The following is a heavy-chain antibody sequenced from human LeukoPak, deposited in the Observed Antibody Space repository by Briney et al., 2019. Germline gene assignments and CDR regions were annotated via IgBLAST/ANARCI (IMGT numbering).Heavy chain of an antibody. V-gene: IGHV4-34*01. CDR3: ARMTGGLIPY. CDR1: GGSFSGYY. CDR2: INHSGST. Sequence: SETLSLTCAVYGGSFSGYYWSWIRQPPGKGLEWIGEINHSGSTNYNPSLKSRVTISVDTSKNQFSLKLSSVTAADTAVCYRARMTGGLIPYWGQGTLVTVSS. J-gene: IGHJ4*02.